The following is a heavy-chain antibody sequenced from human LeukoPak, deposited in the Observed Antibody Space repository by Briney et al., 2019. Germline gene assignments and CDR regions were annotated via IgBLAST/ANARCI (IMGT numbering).Heavy chain of an antibody. CDR3: ARHRMDYDSCGFDY. D-gene: IGHD3-22*01. V-gene: IGHV4-39*01. J-gene: IGHJ4*02. CDR1: GGSISSTSYY. CDR2: IYYSGST. Sequence: SETLYLTCTVPGGSISSTSYYWGWIRQPPGKGLEWIGSIYYSGSTYYNPSLKSRVTISVDTSKNQFSLKLSSVTAADTAVYYCARHRMDYDSCGFDYWGQGTLVTVSS.